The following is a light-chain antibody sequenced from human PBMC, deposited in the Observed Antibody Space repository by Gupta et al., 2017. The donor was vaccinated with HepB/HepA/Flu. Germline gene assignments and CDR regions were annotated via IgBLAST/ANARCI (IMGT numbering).Light chain of an antibody. CDR2: DAS. V-gene: IGKV3-11*01. CDR3: QQRSNWPPALT. CDR1: QSVSSN. J-gene: IGKJ4*01. Sequence: EIVLTQSPATLPLSPGERATLSCRASQSVSSNLAWYQQKPGQAPRLLIYDASNRATGIPARFSGSGSGTDFTLTISSLEPEDFAVYYCQQRSNWPPALTFGGGTKVEIK.